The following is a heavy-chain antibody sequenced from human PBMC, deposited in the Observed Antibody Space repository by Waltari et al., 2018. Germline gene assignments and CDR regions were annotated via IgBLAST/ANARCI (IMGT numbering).Heavy chain of an antibody. V-gene: IGHV3-30-3*01. CDR1: GFTFSSYA. Sequence: QVQLVESGGGVVQPGRSLRLSCAASGFTFSSYAMHWVRQAPGKGLEWVAVISYDGSNKYYADSVKGRFTISRDNSKNTLYLQMNSLRAEDMAVYYCARNPGIAAFDYWGQGTLVTVSS. CDR2: ISYDGSNK. J-gene: IGHJ4*02. CDR3: ARNPGIAAFDY. D-gene: IGHD6-13*01.